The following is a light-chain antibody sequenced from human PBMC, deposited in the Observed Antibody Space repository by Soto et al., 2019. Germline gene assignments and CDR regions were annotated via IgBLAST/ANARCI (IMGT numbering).Light chain of an antibody. J-gene: IGKJ5*01. CDR2: KVS. CDR1: QSLVHSDGIAY. Sequence: DTVMIQSPLSLPVTLGQPASLSCRSNQSLVHSDGIAYFSWFKQRXGRSPRXISYKVSNRYSGVPARFRGSGSGTDFALKISWVEAEDVAVYYCMQGTYWTNTFCQVTRREI. CDR3: MQGTYWTNT. V-gene: IGKV2-30*02.